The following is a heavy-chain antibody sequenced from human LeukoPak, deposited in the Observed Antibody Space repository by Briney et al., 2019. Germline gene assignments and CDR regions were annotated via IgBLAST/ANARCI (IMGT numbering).Heavy chain of an antibody. Sequence: GESLKISCMASGYNFTNYWIGWVRQMPGKGLEWVGIIYPGDSDTRYSPSFQGQVTISADKSITTAYLQWSSLKASHTAMYYCARGRYSRGWFDYWGQGTLVTV. D-gene: IGHD6-19*01. J-gene: IGHJ4*02. CDR1: GYNFTNYW. V-gene: IGHV5-51*01. CDR2: IYPGDSDT. CDR3: ARGRYSRGWFDY.